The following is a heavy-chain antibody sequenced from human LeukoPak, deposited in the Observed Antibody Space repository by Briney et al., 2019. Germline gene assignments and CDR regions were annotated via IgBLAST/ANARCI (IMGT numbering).Heavy chain of an antibody. D-gene: IGHD2-2*02. J-gene: IGHJ4*02. V-gene: IGHV3-23*01. CDR2: ISGSGGST. CDR1: GFTFSSYA. Sequence: GSLRLSCAASGFTFSSYAMSWVRQAPGKGLEWVSAISGSGGSTYYAGSVKGRFTISRDNSKNTLYLQMNSLRAEDTAVYYCAKEGGCSSTSCYTGRPFDYWGQGTLVTVSS. CDR3: AKEGGCSSTSCYTGRPFDY.